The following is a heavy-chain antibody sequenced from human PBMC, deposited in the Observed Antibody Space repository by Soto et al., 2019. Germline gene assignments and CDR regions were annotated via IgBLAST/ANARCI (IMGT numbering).Heavy chain of an antibody. J-gene: IGHJ5*02. D-gene: IGHD2-8*01. CDR1: GFTFSTYS. Sequence: GGSLRLSCAASGFTFSTYSMNWVRQAPGKGLEWVSYISFSSSTIFYADSVRGRFTISRDNAKNSLYLQMNTLRDEDTAVYYCARDNGMAGSFDPWGQGTMVTVYS. CDR2: ISFSSSTI. V-gene: IGHV3-48*02. CDR3: ARDNGMAGSFDP.